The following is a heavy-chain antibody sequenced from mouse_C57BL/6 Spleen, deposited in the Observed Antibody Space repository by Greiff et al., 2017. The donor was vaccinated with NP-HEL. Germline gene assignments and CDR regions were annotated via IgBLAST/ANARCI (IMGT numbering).Heavy chain of an antibody. CDR2: IDPSDSET. D-gene: IGHD2-4*01. CDR1: GYTFTSYW. V-gene: IGHV1-52*01. Sequence: VQLQQSGAELVRPGSSVKLSCKASGYTFTSYWMHWVKQRPIQGLEWIGNIDPSDSETHYNQKFKDKATLTVDKSSSTAYMQLSSLTSEDSAVYYCARSRYYDYDGFAYWGQGTLVTVSA. J-gene: IGHJ3*01. CDR3: ARSRYYDYDGFAY.